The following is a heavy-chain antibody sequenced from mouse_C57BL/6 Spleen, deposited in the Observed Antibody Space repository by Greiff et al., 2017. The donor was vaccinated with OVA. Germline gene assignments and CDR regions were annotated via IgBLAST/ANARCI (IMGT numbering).Heavy chain of an antibody. V-gene: IGHV1-76*01. D-gene: IGHD1-1*01. CDR3: AAGTYYGSSYVWAMDY. Sequence: VQLQQSEAELVRPGASVKLSCKASGYTFTDYYINWVKQRPGQGLEWIARIYPGSGNTYYNEKFKGKGTLTAEKSSSTAYMQLSSLTSEDSAVYFCAAGTYYGSSYVWAMDYWGQGTSVTVSS. J-gene: IGHJ4*01. CDR1: GYTFTDYY. CDR2: IYPGSGNT.